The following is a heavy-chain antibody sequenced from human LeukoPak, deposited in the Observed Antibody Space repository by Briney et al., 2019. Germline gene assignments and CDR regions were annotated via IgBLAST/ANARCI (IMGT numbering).Heavy chain of an antibody. V-gene: IGHV3-30-3*01. CDR3: ARGIPEYSGYDY. CDR1: GFTFSSYA. CDR2: ISYDGSNK. J-gene: IGHJ4*02. D-gene: IGHD5-12*01. Sequence: GGSLRPSCAASGFTFSSYAMHWVRQAPGKGLEWVAVISYDGSNKYYADSVKGRFTISRDNSKNTLYLQMNSLRAEDTAVYYCARGIPEYSGYDYWGQGTLVTVSS.